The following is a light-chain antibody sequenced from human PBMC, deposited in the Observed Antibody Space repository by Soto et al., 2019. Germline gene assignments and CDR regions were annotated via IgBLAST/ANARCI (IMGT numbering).Light chain of an antibody. V-gene: IGKV3-20*01. CDR2: GAS. CDR3: QQYGSSPTP. CDR1: QSVSSSY. J-gene: IGKJ5*01. Sequence: EIVLTQSPGTLSLSPGERATLSCRASQSVSSSYLAWYQQKPGQAPRLLIYGASSRATGIPDRFSGSGSGTDFTLTISRLEPEDFAVYYCQQYGSSPTPFAQGTRLEIK.